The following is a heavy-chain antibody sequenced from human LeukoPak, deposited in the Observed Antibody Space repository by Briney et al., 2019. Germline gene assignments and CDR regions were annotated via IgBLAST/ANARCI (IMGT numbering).Heavy chain of an antibody. V-gene: IGHV4-39*01. Sequence: GSLRLSCAASGFTFSSYSMNWVRQPPGKGLEWIGSIYYSGSTYYNPSLKSRVTISVDTSKNQFSLKLSSVTAADTAVYYCASYYYDSSGFDYCGHGTLVTVSS. CDR2: IYYSGST. CDR3: ASYYYDSSGFDY. D-gene: IGHD3-22*01. CDR1: GFTFSSYSMN. J-gene: IGHJ5*01.